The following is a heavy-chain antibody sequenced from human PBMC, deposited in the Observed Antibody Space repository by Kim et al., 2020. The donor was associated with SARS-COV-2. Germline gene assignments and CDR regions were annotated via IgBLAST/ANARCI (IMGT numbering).Heavy chain of an antibody. J-gene: IGHJ4*02. V-gene: IGHV3-11*06. CDR3: ARDSLGPVYYYDSSGYPDY. Sequence: GRFTISRDNAKNSLYLQMNSLRAEDTAVYYCARDSLGPVYYYDSSGYPDYWGQGTLVTVSS. D-gene: IGHD3-22*01.